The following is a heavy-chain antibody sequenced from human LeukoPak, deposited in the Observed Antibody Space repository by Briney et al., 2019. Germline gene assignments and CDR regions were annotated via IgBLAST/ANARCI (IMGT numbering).Heavy chain of an antibody. D-gene: IGHD3-10*01. J-gene: IGHJ5*02. CDR3: EGSLWFGDSGWFDP. CDR1: GFTFSSYS. V-gene: IGHV3-21*01. Sequence: PGGSLRLSCAASGFTFSSYSMNWVRQAPGKGLEWVSSISSSSSYIYYADSVKGRFTISRDNSKNSLYLQMNSLRAEDTAVYYCEGSLWFGDSGWFDPWGQGTLVTVSS. CDR2: ISSSSSYI.